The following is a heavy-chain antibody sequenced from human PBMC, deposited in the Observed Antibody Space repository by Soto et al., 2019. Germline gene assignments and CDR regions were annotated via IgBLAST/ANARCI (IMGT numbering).Heavy chain of an antibody. CDR1: GFTFSSYG. D-gene: IGHD3-9*01. CDR3: ARDGALVLTGYHEHYYYYGMDV. Sequence: QVQLVESGGGVVQPGRSLRLSCAASGFTFSSYGMHWVRQAPGKGLEWVAVIWYDGSNKYYADSVKGRFTISRDNSKNTLYLQKNSLRAEDTAVYYCARDGALVLTGYHEHYYYYGMDVWGQGTTVTVSS. CDR2: IWYDGSNK. V-gene: IGHV3-33*01. J-gene: IGHJ6*02.